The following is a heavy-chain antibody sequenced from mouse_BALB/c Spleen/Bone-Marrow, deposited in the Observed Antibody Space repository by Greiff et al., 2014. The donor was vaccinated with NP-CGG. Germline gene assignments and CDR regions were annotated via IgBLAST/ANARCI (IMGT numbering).Heavy chain of an antibody. CDR3: SKDGGYDYSYYFDY. V-gene: IGHV5-6-4*01. Sequence: LQQSGGGLVKPGGSLKLSCAASGFTFSAYSMSWVRQTPEKRLEWVATISSGGHDTYYSESVKGRFTISRDNVKNTLYLQMDSLRSVDSAVYYCSKDGGYDYSYYFDYWGQGTTLTVSS. J-gene: IGHJ2*01. CDR1: GFTFSAYS. CDR2: ISSGGHDT. D-gene: IGHD2-4*01.